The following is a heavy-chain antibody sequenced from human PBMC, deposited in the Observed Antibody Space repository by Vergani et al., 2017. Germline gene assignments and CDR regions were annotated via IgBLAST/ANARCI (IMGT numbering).Heavy chain of an antibody. Sequence: QVQLQESGPGLVKPSQTLSLTCTVSGASINNDFYYWHWIRQPAGKGLEWIGRIYVSGITDYNSSLQSRVSMSVDTSKNQFSLTLTSVTAADTAVYYWARDNKQLRPRAFELWGQGTMVTVSS. CDR3: ARDNKQLRPRAFEL. CDR1: GASINNDFYY. D-gene: IGHD4-23*01. V-gene: IGHV4-61*02. CDR2: IYVSGIT. J-gene: IGHJ3*01.